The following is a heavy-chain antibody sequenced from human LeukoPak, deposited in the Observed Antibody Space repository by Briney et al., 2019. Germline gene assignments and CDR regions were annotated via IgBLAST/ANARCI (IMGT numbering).Heavy chain of an antibody. CDR3: ARESYGEEDN. V-gene: IGHV1-46*02. D-gene: IGHD4-17*01. Sequence: GESLKISCKGSGYTFNSYYMHWVRQAPGQGLEWMGIINPSGGSTSYAQKFQGRVTMTRDTSTSTVYMELSSLRSEDTAVYYCARESYGEEDNWGQGTLVTVSS. J-gene: IGHJ4*02. CDR1: GYTFNSYY. CDR2: INPSGGST.